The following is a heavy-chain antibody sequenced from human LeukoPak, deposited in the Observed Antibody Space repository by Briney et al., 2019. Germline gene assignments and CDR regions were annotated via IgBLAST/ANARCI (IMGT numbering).Heavy chain of an antibody. CDR1: NGPINTYQ. V-gene: IGHV4-59*12. CDR3: ARDGRFLEWLSPHVDY. CDR2: IHYSGSA. Sequence: PSETLSLTCTVSNGPINTYQWSWIRQPPGKGLEWIGNIHYSGSANYNPSLKSRVIISVDTSKNQFSLKLSSVTAADTAVYYCARDGRFLEWLSPHVDYWGQGTLVTVSS. D-gene: IGHD3-3*01. J-gene: IGHJ4*02.